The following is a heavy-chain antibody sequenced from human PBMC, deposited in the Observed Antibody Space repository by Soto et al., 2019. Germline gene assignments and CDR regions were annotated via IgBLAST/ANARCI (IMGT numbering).Heavy chain of an antibody. J-gene: IGHJ6*02. CDR2: ISYDGSNK. CDR1: GFTFSSYA. Sequence: PGGSLRLSCAASGFTFSSYAMHWVRQAPGKGLEWVAVISYDGSNKYYADSVKGRFTISRDNSKNTLYLQMNSLRAEDTAVYYCARDENGANYYYYYGMDVWGQGTTVTVS. CDR3: ARDENGANYYYYYGMDV. V-gene: IGHV3-30-3*01. D-gene: IGHD4-17*01.